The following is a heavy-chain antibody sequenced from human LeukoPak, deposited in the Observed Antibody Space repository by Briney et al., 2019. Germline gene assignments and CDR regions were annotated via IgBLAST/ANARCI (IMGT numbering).Heavy chain of an antibody. D-gene: IGHD6-13*01. J-gene: IGHJ5*02. Sequence: SETLSLTCTVSGGSISSYYWSWIRQPPGKGLEWVGYIYYSGSTNYNPSLKSRVTISVDTSKNQFSLKLSSVTAADTAVCYCARGSSSWYGWFDPWGQGTLVTVSS. CDR1: GGSISSYY. V-gene: IGHV4-59*01. CDR2: IYYSGST. CDR3: ARGSSSWYGWFDP.